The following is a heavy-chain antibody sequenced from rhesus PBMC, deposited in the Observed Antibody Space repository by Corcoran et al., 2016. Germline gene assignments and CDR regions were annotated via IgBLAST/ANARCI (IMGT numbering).Heavy chain of an antibody. D-gene: IGHD3-9*01. CDR3: SRQNYVDDYAYFGDFYFDS. CDR2: IDWNDYR. CDR1: GFSLSTSGMR. J-gene: IGHJ4*01. Sequence: QVTLKESGPALVKPTQTLTLTCTFSGFSLSTSGMRVNWIRQPPGKALEWLARIDWNDYRYYPASLKSRLASSKDTSQNQVVLTMTNMAPKDTATYYCSRQNYVDDYAYFGDFYFDSWGQGVLVTVAS. V-gene: IGHV2S2*01.